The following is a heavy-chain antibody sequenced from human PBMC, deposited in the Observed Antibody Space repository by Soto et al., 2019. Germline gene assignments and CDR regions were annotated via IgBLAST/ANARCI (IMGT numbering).Heavy chain of an antibody. J-gene: IGHJ3*02. D-gene: IGHD5-18*01. Sequence: QLQLQESGSGLVKPSQTLSLTCAVSGGSISSGGYSWSWIRQPPGKGLEWIGYIYHSGSTYYNPSLKSRVTISVDRSKHQFSLKLSSVTAADRAVYYCARTAMPHPSDIWGQGTMVTVSS. V-gene: IGHV4-30-2*01. CDR1: GGSISSGGYS. CDR3: ARTAMPHPSDI. CDR2: IYHSGST.